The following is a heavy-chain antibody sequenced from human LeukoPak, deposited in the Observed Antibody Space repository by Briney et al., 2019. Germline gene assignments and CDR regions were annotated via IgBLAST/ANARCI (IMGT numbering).Heavy chain of an antibody. CDR2: ISGSGGYT. V-gene: IGHV3-23*01. D-gene: IGHD6-6*01. CDR3: AKAGQYSSSLSPYYYYYYMDV. Sequence: PGGSLILSCTASGFTFSSYAMSWVRQAPGKGLEWVSAISGSGGYTYHADSVKGRFTISRDNSKNTLYLQMNSLRAEDTAVYYCAKAGQYSSSLSPYYYYYYMDVWGKGTTVTVSS. CDR1: GFTFSSYA. J-gene: IGHJ6*03.